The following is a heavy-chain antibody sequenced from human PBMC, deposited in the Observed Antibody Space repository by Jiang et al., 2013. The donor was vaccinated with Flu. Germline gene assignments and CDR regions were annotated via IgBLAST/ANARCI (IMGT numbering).Heavy chain of an antibody. V-gene: IGHV1-18*01. CDR2: ISPYNGHT. Sequence: EVKEPGASVKASCKASGYTFIYYGIHWVRQAPGQRLEWMGWISPYNGHTTYAQKVQGRVTMTTDTSTNTAYMELRSLRSDDTAVYYCARDLTQSDSSGYYFYHYGMDVWGQGTTVTVSS. CDR3: ARDLTQSDSSGYYFYHYGMDV. CDR1: GYTFIYYG. D-gene: IGHD3-22*01. J-gene: IGHJ6*02.